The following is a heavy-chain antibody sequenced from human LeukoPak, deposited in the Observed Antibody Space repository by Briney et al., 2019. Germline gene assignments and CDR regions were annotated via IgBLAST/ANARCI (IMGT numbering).Heavy chain of an antibody. CDR2: INHSGST. CDR3: ARDVDTAMVQFDY. D-gene: IGHD5-18*01. V-gene: IGHV4-34*01. J-gene: IGHJ4*02. CDR1: GFTFSSYA. Sequence: GSLRLSCAASGFTFSSYAMSWVRQPPGKGLEWIGEINHSGSTNYNPSLKSRVTISVDTSKNQFSLNLSSVTAADTAVYYCARDVDTAMVQFDYWGQGTLVTVSS.